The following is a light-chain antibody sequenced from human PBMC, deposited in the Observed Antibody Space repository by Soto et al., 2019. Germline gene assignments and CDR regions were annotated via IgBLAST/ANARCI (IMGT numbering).Light chain of an antibody. CDR3: QQRSNWPSIT. CDR2: DAS. J-gene: IGKJ5*01. CDR1: QSVSSY. Sequence: EIVLTQSPATLSLSPVERATLSCMASQSVSSYLAWYQQKPRQAPRLLIYDASNRATGIPARFSGSGSGTDFTLTIISLEPEDFAVYYCQQRSNWPSITFGQGTRLEIK. V-gene: IGKV3-11*01.